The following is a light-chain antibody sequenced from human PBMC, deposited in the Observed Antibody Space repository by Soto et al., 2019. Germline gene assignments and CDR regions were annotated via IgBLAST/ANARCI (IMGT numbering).Light chain of an antibody. V-gene: IGKV1-9*01. J-gene: IGKJ4*01. CDR3: QQLKSYPLT. Sequence: IQLTQSPSSLSASIGDRVTITCRASQGINSYLAWYQQKPVKAPKLLIYTASTLQSGVPSRFSGSGFGTDFTLTISSLQPEDFASYYCQQLKSYPLTFGGGTKVDIK. CDR1: QGINSY. CDR2: TAS.